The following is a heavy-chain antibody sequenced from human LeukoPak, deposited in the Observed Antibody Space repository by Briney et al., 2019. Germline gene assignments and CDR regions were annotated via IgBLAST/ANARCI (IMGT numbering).Heavy chain of an antibody. CDR2: IGDNSSYI. CDR3: ARAYYDSLTGFYLDGMDV. D-gene: IGHD3-9*01. V-gene: IGHV3-21*01. J-gene: IGHJ6*02. Sequence: PGGSLRLSCAAPGFGFSSYTMSWVRQAPGKGLEWVSSIGDNSSYIHYGDSVKGRFTISRDNANKVVYLQMNSLRGEDTAVYYCARAYYDSLTGFYLDGMDVWGQGTTVIVSS. CDR1: GFGFSSYT.